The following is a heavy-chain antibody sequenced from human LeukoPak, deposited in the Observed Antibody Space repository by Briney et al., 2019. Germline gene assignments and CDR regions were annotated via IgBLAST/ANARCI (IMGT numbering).Heavy chain of an antibody. D-gene: IGHD3-22*01. CDR2: VYYSGST. V-gene: IGHV4-39*07. J-gene: IGHJ4*02. CDR3: ARGAYDSSGYPDY. CDR1: SGSVSTSSYY. Sequence: SETLSLTCTVSSGSVSTSSYYWGWIRQPPGKGLEWIGSVYYSGSTYYNPSLKSRVTISVDTSKKQFSLKLSSVTAADTAVYYCARGAYDSSGYPDYWGQGTLVTVSS.